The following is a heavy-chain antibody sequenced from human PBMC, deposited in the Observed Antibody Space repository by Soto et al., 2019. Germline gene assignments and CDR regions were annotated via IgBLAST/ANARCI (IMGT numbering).Heavy chain of an antibody. CDR1: GFTFSSYS. CDR2: ISSSSSYI. J-gene: IGHJ3*02. V-gene: IGHV3-21*01. D-gene: IGHD2-15*01. Sequence: GGSLRLSCAASGFTFSSYSMNWVRQAPGKGLEWVSSISSSSSYIYYADSVKGRFTISRDNAKNSLYLQMNSLRAEDTAVYYCARDLGGDIVVVVAATYAFYIWGQGTMVTVSS. CDR3: ARDLGGDIVVVVAATYAFYI.